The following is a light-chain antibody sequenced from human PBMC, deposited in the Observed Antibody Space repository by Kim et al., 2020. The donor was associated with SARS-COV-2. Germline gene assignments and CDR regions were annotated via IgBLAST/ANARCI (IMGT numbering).Light chain of an antibody. CDR2: DAS. CDR1: QGVSSY. J-gene: IGKJ4*01. CDR3: QQRSNWPRLT. V-gene: IGKV3-11*01. Sequence: SPGERATLACRASQGVSSYLAWYQQKPGQAPRLLSYDASNRATGIPARFSGSGSGTDFTLTISSLEPEDFAVYYCQQRSNWPRLTFGGGTKVEIK.